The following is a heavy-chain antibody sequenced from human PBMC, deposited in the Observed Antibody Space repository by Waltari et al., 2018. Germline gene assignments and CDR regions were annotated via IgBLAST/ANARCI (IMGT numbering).Heavy chain of an antibody. J-gene: IGHJ4*02. Sequence: EVQLVESGGGLVQPGGSLRLSCAVSGFAFSRYWMSWVRQVPGKGLEWVAAIKEDGNEKKYMDSVKGRFTISRDNAKSSLYLQMNSLRDEDTAIYFCARDDHLLWAALDYWGQGTLVTVSS. CDR3: ARDDHLLWAALDY. CDR2: IKEDGNEK. CDR1: GFAFSRYW. V-gene: IGHV3-7*01. D-gene: IGHD3-16*01.